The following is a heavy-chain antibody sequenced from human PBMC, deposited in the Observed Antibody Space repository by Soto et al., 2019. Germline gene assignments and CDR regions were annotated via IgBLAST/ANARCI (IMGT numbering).Heavy chain of an antibody. J-gene: IGHJ5*02. CDR2: IYHSGST. CDR3: ARDTPEGDDYYDSSGRSGFDP. Sequence: QVQLQESGPGLVKPSGTLSLTCAVSGGSISSSNWWSWVRQPPGKGLEWIGEIYHSGSTNYNPSLKSRVTISVDKSKNQFSLKLSSVTAADTAVYYCARDTPEGDDYYDSSGRSGFDPWGQGTLVTVSS. D-gene: IGHD3-22*01. V-gene: IGHV4-4*02. CDR1: GGSISSSNW.